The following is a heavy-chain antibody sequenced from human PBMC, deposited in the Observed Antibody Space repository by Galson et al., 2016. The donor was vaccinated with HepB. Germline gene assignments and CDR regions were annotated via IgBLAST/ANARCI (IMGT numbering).Heavy chain of an antibody. Sequence: SVKVSCKASGYTFTNYGISWVRQAPGHGLEWVGWITTYNGNTNYAQKFQDRVTMTTDTSTSTAYMELRSLRSDDTAVYYCARVQFWSGYYLDYWGQGTLGTDSS. CDR3: ARVQFWSGYYLDY. CDR1: GYTFTNYG. J-gene: IGHJ4*02. V-gene: IGHV1-18*01. CDR2: ITTYNGNT. D-gene: IGHD3-3*01.